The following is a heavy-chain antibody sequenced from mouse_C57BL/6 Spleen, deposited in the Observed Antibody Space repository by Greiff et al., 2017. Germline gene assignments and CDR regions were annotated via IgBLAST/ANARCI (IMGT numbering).Heavy chain of an antibody. CDR3: TTVVATGYFYV. J-gene: IGHJ1*03. CDR1: GFTFSDYG. CDR2: ISNLAYSI. D-gene: IGHD1-1*01. V-gene: IGHV5-15*01. Sequence: EVKLVESGGGLVQPGGSLKLSCAASGFTFSDYGMAWVRQAPRKGPAWVAFISNLAYSIYYADTVTGRFTISRENAKNTLYLEMSRLRSEDTAMYYCTTVVATGYFYVWGTGTTVTVSS.